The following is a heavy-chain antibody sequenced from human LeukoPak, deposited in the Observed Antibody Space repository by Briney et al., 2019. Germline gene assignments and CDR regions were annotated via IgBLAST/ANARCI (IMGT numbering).Heavy chain of an antibody. CDR2: IYYSGST. Sequence: PSETLSLTCTVSGGSISCYYWSWIRQPPGKGLEWIGYIYYSGSTNYNPSLKSRVTISVDTSKNQFSLKLSSVTAADTAVYYCARASERNYGSGVGLAGYWGQGTLVTVSS. J-gene: IGHJ4*02. CDR1: GGSISCYY. V-gene: IGHV4-59*01. D-gene: IGHD3-10*01. CDR3: ARASERNYGSGVGLAGY.